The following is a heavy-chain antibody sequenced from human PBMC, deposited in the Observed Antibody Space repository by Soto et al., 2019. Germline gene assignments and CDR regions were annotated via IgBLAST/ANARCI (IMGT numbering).Heavy chain of an antibody. V-gene: IGHV4-39*01. CDR1: GDSISNSRFY. CDR3: ARHSYYSNPLRFDP. D-gene: IGHD4-4*01. CDR2: IYHTGNA. J-gene: IGHJ5*02. Sequence: SETLSLTCSVSGDSISNSRFYWAWIRQPPGEGLEWIGSIYHTGNAYYNPSLKSRVTISVDTSKSQFSLKLTSVTAADAAVYYCARHSYYSNPLRFDPWGQGTLVTVSS.